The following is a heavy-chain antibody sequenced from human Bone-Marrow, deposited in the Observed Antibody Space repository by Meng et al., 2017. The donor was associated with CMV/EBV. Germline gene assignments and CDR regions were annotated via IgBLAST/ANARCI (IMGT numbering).Heavy chain of an antibody. J-gene: IGHJ4*02. CDR3: ARASGYSSGWYLW. CDR2: INHSGST. Sequence: QAQLQQGGAGLWKSSATLSLTCAVYGGCFSGYYWSWIRQPPGKGLEWIGEINHSGSTNYNPSLKSRVTISVDTSKNQYSLKLSSVTAADTAVYYCARASGYSSGWYLWWGQGTLVTVSS. CDR1: GGCFSGYY. D-gene: IGHD6-19*01. V-gene: IGHV4-34*01.